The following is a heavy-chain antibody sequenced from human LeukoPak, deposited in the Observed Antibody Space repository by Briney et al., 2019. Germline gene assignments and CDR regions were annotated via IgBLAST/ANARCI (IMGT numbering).Heavy chain of an antibody. CDR1: GFTFSSYG. CDR3: AKDDY. Sequence: PGGSLRLSCAASGFTFSSYGMHGVRQAPGKGREGVAFIRDDESNKYYADSVKGRFTISRDNSKNTLYLQMNSLRTEDTAVYYCAKDDYWGQGTLVTVSS. V-gene: IGHV3-30*02. J-gene: IGHJ4*02. CDR2: IRDDESNK.